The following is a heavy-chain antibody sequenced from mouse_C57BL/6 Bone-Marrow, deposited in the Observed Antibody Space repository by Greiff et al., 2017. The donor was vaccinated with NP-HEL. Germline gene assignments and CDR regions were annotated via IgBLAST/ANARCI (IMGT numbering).Heavy chain of an antibody. Sequence: EVQLQESGAELVRPGASVKLSCTASGFNIKDYYMHWVKQRPEQGLEWIGRIDPEDGDTEYAPKFQGKATMTADTSSNTAYLQLSSLTSEDTAVYYCTTYDYGRDYAMDYWGQGTSVTVSS. CDR3: TTYDYGRDYAMDY. V-gene: IGHV14-1*01. CDR1: GFNIKDYY. D-gene: IGHD1-1*01. CDR2: IDPEDGDT. J-gene: IGHJ4*01.